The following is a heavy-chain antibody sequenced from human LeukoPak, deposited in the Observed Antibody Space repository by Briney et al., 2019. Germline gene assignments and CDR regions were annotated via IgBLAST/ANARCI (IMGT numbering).Heavy chain of an antibody. CDR1: GGSISSSSYY. CDR2: INHSGST. D-gene: IGHD3-9*01. V-gene: IGHV4-39*07. CDR3: ARGAFLTGYYIGNYYMDV. J-gene: IGHJ6*03. Sequence: SETLSLTCTVSGGSISSSSYYWGWIRQPPGKGLEWIGEINHSGSTNYNPSLKSRVTISVDTSKNQFSLKLSSVTAADTAVYYCARGAFLTGYYIGNYYMDVWGKGTTVTVSS.